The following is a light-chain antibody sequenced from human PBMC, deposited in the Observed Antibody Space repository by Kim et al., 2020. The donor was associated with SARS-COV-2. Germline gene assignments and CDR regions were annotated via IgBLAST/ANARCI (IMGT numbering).Light chain of an antibody. CDR3: QQYGSSPYT. Sequence: EIVLTQSPGILSLSPGERATLSCRASQSVSRSYLAWYQQIPGQAPRLLIYDASNRATGIPDRFSGSGFGTDFTLTIYRVEPEDAAVYSCQQYGSSPYTFGQGTKLEI. CDR1: QSVSRSY. CDR2: DAS. V-gene: IGKV3-20*01. J-gene: IGKJ2*01.